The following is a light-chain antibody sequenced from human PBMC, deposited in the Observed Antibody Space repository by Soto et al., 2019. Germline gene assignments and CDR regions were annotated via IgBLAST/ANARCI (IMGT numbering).Light chain of an antibody. CDR3: QQCRNWPLT. Sequence: EIVMTQSRATLSVSPGEGATLSCKASQNVYNNLAWYQQRPGQPPRLLIYDASTRATGISARFSGSGYGTEFTLTISSLQSEDFAAYFCQQCRNWPLTFGGGTKVDIK. CDR2: DAS. V-gene: IGKV3-15*01. CDR1: QNVYNN. J-gene: IGKJ4*01.